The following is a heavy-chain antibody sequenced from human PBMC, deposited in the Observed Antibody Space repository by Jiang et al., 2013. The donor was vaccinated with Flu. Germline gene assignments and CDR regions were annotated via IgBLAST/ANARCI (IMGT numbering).Heavy chain of an antibody. J-gene: IGHJ6*02. CDR1: GYTFTSYY. D-gene: IGHD2-15*01. CDR3: ARDWSVVVVAATTYYYGMDV. V-gene: IGHV1-46*03. CDR2: INPSGGST. Sequence: GAEVKKPGASVKVSCKASGYTFTSYYMHWVRQAPGQGLEWMGIINPSGGSTSYAQKFQGRVTMTRDTSTSTVYMELSSLRSEDTAVYYCARDWSVVVVAATTYYYGMDVWGQGTTVTVSS.